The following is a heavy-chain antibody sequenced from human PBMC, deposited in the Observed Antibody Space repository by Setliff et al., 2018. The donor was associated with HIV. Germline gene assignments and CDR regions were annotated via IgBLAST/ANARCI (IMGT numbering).Heavy chain of an antibody. CDR2: IIPNSGGT. Sequence: GASVKVSCKASGGTFSIFSITWVRQAPGQGLEWMGGIIPNSGGTNFAQRFQGWVTLTRETGIRTAYMDLSRLKSDDTAVYYCARGGIAARPYSFDSCGQGTLVTVSS. D-gene: IGHD6-6*01. V-gene: IGHV1-2*04. J-gene: IGHJ4*02. CDR3: ARGGIAARPYSFDS. CDR1: GGTFSIFS.